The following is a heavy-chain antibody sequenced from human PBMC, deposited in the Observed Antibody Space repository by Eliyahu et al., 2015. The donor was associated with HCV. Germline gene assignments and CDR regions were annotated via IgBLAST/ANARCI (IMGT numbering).Heavy chain of an antibody. Sequence: QVQLVESGGGVVQPGRSLRLSCAASGFTFXXYGMHWVRQAPGKGLEWVAVIWYDGSNKYYADSVKGRFTISRDNSKNTLYLQMNSLRAEDTAVYYCARGAYYGGKAWYFDLWGRGTLVTVSS. D-gene: IGHD4-23*01. CDR1: GFTFXXYG. V-gene: IGHV3-33*01. CDR3: ARGAYYGGKAWYFDL. J-gene: IGHJ2*01. CDR2: IWYDGSNK.